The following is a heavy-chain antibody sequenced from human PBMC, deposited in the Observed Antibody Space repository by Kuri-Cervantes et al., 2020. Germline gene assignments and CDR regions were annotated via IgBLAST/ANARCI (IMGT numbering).Heavy chain of an antibody. V-gene: IGHV5-51*01. CDR2: IYPGDSDT. D-gene: IGHD6-19*01. CDR1: GYSFTTYW. J-gene: IGHJ6*02. Sequence: GGSLRLSCKGSGYSFTTYWIGWVRQMPGKGLEWMGIIYPGDSDTRYSPSFQGQVTISADKSISTAYLQWRSLKASDTAMYYCXGNLLYSSGXXYYGMDVWGQGTTVTVSS. CDR3: XGNLLYSSGXXYYGMDV.